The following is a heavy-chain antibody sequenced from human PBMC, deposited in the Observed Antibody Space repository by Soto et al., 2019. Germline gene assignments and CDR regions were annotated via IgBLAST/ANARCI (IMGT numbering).Heavy chain of an antibody. V-gene: IGHV3-23*01. Sequence: EVQLLESGGGLVQPGGSLRLSCAASGFNFRGEAMTWVRQAPGKGLEWISALTPGGETTYYINSVKGRFTISSDNAKDLLFLQMNSLTDADTAIYYCVKDSPFSGKYQDLVYWGQGTLVTVSS. CDR3: VKDSPFSGKYQDLVY. CDR2: LTPGGETT. J-gene: IGHJ4*02. CDR1: GFNFRGEA. D-gene: IGHD1-26*01.